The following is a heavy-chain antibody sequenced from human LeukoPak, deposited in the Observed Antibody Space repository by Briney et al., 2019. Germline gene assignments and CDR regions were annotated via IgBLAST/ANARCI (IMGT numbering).Heavy chain of an antibody. CDR2: ISYHGYNE. J-gene: IGHJ4*02. Sequence: GGSLRLSCAASGFNFSNYGMHWVRQTPGKGLEWVTVISYHGYNEYYADSVKGRFTISRDNSKNTLYLQMNSLRSGDTAVYYCARDLGGYQYYFDYWGQGTLVTVSS. V-gene: IGHV3-30*03. D-gene: IGHD1-26*01. CDR1: GFNFSNYG. CDR3: ARDLGGYQYYFDY.